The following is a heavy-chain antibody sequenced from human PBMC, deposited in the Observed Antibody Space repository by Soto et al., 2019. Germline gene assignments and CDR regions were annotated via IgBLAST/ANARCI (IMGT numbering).Heavy chain of an antibody. CDR2: IYYSGST. J-gene: IGHJ4*02. D-gene: IGHD4-17*01. CDR3: GRDYGGDY. CDR1: GDSVTSRRFY. Sequence: KASETLSLTCTVSGDSVTSRRFYWSWIRQPPGKGLEWVGKIYYSGSTVYNPSLESRVTISIDTSKNQFSLKLDSVTYADTAVYFCGRDYGGDYWGQGTLVTVSS. V-gene: IGHV4-61*01.